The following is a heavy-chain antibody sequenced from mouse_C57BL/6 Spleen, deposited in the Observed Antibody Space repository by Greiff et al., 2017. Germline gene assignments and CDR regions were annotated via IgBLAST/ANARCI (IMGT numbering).Heavy chain of an antibody. CDR3: ASSLITRYFDV. J-gene: IGHJ1*03. D-gene: IGHD1-1*01. V-gene: IGHV1-69*01. CDR1: GYTFTSYW. CDR2: IDPSDSYT. Sequence: VQLQQPGAELVMPGASVKLSCKASGYTFTSYWMHWVKQRPGQGLEWFGEIDPSDSYTNYKQKFKGKSTLTVDKSSSTAYMQLSSLTSEDSAVYYCASSLITRYFDVWGTGTTVSVSS.